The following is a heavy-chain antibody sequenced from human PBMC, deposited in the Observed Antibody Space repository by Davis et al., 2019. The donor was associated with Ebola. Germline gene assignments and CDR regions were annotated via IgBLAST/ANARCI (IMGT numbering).Heavy chain of an antibody. CDR2: ISSSSSYI. D-gene: IGHD5-12*01. CDR3: ARDSGYDYGGYYYYGMDV. CDR1: GFTFSSYG. J-gene: IGHJ6*02. Sequence: GGSLRLSCAASGFTFSSYGMNWVRQAPGKGLEWVSSISSSSSYIYYADSVKGRFTISRDNAKNSLYLQMNSLRAEDTAVYYCARDSGYDYGGYYYYGMDVWGQGTTVTVSS. V-gene: IGHV3-21*01.